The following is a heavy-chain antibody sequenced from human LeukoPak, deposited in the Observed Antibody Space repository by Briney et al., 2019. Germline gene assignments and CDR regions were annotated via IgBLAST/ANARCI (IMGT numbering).Heavy chain of an antibody. CDR2: ISSSSSTI. CDR3: ARTLRAAYYYYYMDV. Sequence: GGSLRLSCAASGFTFSSYSMNWVRQAPGKGLEWVSYISSSSSTIYYADSVKGRFTISRDNAKNSLYLQMNSLRAEDTAVYYCARTLRAAYYYYYMDVWGKGTTVTVS. V-gene: IGHV3-48*01. CDR1: GFTFSSYS. J-gene: IGHJ6*03.